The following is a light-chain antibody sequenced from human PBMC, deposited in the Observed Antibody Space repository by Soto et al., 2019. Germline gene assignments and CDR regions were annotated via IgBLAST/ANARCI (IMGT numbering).Light chain of an antibody. J-gene: IGLJ3*02. CDR1: SSDIGAGYD. CDR3: QSYDNSLSGCV. V-gene: IGLV1-40*01. CDR2: GNS. Sequence: QSAPTQPPSVSGAPGQRVTISCTGSSSDIGAGYDVHWYQQLPGTAPKLLIYGNSNRPSGVPDRFSGSKSGTSASLAITGLQAEDEADYYCQSYDNSLSGCVFGGGTQLTVL.